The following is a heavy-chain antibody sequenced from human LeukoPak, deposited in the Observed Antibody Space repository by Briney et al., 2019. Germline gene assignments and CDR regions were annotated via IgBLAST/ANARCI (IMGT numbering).Heavy chain of an antibody. Sequence: SETLSLTCAVYGGSFSGYYWSWIRQPPGKGLEWIGEINHSGSTNYNPSLKSRVTISVDTSKNQFSLKLSSVTAADTAVYYCARGGVLAWYSWFDPWGQGTLVTVSS. J-gene: IGHJ5*02. CDR1: GGSFSGYY. V-gene: IGHV4-34*01. CDR2: INHSGST. D-gene: IGHD3-10*01. CDR3: ARGGVLAWYSWFDP.